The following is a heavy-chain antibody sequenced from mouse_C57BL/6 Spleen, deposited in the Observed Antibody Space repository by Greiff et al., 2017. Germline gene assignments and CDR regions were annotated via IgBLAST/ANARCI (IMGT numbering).Heavy chain of an antibody. J-gene: IGHJ3*01. V-gene: IGHV2-6*01. CDR1: GFSLTSYG. D-gene: IGHD2-4*01. CDR2: IWGVGST. CDR3: ASSGDYDGTWFAY. Sequence: VKLMESGPGLVAPSQSLSITCTVSGFSLTSYGVDWVRQSPGKGLEWLGVIWGVGSTNYNSALKSRLSISKDNSKSQVFLKMNSLQTDDTAMYYCASSGDYDGTWFAYWGQGTLVTVSA.